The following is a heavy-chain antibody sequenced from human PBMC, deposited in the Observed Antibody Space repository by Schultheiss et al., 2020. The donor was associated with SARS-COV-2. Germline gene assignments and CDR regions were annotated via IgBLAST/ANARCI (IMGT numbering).Heavy chain of an antibody. CDR2: ISDMVQSFTT. Sequence: GGSLRLSCAASGFTVTNAWMNWVRQAPGKGLEWVGRISDMVQSFTTAYAASVQGRYTISRDDSQNSLYLEMNSLKTEDTAVYYCAGDGGGIPPGKYYYYGMDVWGQGTTVTVSS. D-gene: IGHD1-26*01. CDR1: GFTVTNAW. J-gene: IGHJ6*02. V-gene: IGHV3-72*01. CDR3: AGDGGGIPPGKYYYYGMDV.